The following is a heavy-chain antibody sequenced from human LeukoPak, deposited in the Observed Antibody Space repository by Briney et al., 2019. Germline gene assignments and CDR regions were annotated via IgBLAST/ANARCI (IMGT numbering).Heavy chain of an antibody. D-gene: IGHD6-6*01. CDR2: ISPTGSTT. Sequence: GGSLRLSCTASGFSFSGHWMHWARQLPGKGLVWVSRISPTGSTTSYADSVKGRFTVSRDNAKNTLYLQVNNLRAEDTAVYYCARGPNSNWSGLDFWGQGTLLTVS. V-gene: IGHV3-74*01. CDR1: GFSFSGHW. CDR3: ARGPNSNWSGLDF. J-gene: IGHJ4*02.